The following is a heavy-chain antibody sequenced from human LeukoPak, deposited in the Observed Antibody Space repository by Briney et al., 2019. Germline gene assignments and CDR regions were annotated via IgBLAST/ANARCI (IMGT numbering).Heavy chain of an antibody. CDR3: ARLLVVNTMVLWFDP. D-gene: IGHD3-10*01. CDR2: IYYSGST. J-gene: IGHJ5*02. V-gene: IGHV4-59*08. CDR1: GGSISGYY. Sequence: WDTLSLTCTVSGGSISGYYWSCIRQPPGKGLEWSGYIYYSGSTNYNPSLKSQVTISVDTSKNQFSLKLSSVTAADTAVYYCARLLVVNTMVLWFDPWGQGTLVTVSS.